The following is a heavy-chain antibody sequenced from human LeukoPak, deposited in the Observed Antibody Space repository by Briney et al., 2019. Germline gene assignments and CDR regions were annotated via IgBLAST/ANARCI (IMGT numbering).Heavy chain of an antibody. V-gene: IGHV3-11*01. Sequence: GGSLRLSCAASGFTFSDYYMSWIRQAPGKGLEWVSYISSGTTIYYADSVKGRFTISRDNAKNSLYLQMNSLRAEDTAVYYCARRRDSGSLQHFDYWGQGTLVTVSS. CDR2: ISSGTTI. CDR3: ARRRDSGSLQHFDY. D-gene: IGHD1-26*01. J-gene: IGHJ4*02. CDR1: GFTFSDYY.